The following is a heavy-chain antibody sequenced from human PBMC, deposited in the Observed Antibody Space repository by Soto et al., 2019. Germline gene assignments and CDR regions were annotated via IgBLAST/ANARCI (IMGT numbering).Heavy chain of an antibody. V-gene: IGHV1-69*01. CDR3: ARLRRETFLNDAFDI. J-gene: IGHJ3*02. CDR2: ITPMFGTI. Sequence: QVQLVQSGAEVKKPGSSVKVSCKASGTFKSYSITWVRQAPGHGLEWMGVITPMFGTINYAQKFQGRVTITADESTTTAYMELSSLRSGDTAVYYCARLRRETFLNDAFDIWGPGTMVTVSS. CDR1: GTFKSYS.